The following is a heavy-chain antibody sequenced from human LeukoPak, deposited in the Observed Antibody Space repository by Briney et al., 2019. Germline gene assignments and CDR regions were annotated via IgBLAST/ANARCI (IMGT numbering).Heavy chain of an antibody. D-gene: IGHD1-26*01. Sequence: ASVKVSCKVSGYTLTELSMHWVRQAPGKGLEWMGGFDPEDGETIYAQKFQGRATMTEDTSTDTAYMELSSLRSEDTAVYYCATALGNGATTPYYWGQGTLVTVSS. CDR1: GYTLTELS. CDR3: ATALGNGATTPYY. CDR2: FDPEDGET. V-gene: IGHV1-24*01. J-gene: IGHJ4*02.